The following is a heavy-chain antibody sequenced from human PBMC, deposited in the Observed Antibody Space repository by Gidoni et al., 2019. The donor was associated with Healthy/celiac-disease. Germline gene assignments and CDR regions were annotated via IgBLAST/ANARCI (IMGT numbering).Heavy chain of an antibody. V-gene: IGHV4-34*01. Sequence: QVQLQQWGAGLLKPSETLSLPCPVYGGSFSGYYWSWIGQPPGKGLEWLGDVNHSGSPNYNPSLKSRVTISVYTSKNQFSLKLSSVTAADTAVYYCARGQDIVIIPAAPGGIRGAGYYMDVWGKVTTVTVSS. CDR2: VNHSGSP. D-gene: IGHD2-2*01. J-gene: IGHJ6*03. CDR1: GGSFSGYY. CDR3: ARGQDIVIIPAAPGGIRGAGYYMDV.